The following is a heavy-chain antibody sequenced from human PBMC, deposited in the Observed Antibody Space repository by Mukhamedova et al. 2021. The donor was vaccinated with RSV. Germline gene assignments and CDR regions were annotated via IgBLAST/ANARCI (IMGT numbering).Heavy chain of an antibody. CDR2: ISGSGDST. Sequence: AMSWVRQAPRKGLEWVSGISGSGDSTYYADSVKGRFTISRDNSKNTLYLQMNSLRAEDTAVYYCARARYCSSTSCYLDNWGQGT. D-gene: IGHD2-2*01. J-gene: IGHJ4*02. CDR3: ARARYCSSTSCYLDN. V-gene: IGHV3-23*01. CDR1: A.